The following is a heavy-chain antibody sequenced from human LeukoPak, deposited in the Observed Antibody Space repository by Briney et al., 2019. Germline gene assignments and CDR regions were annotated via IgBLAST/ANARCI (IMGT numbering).Heavy chain of an antibody. D-gene: IGHD6-6*01. V-gene: IGHV1-24*01. Sequence: ASVKVSCKVSGYTLTELSMHWVRQAPGKGLEWMGGFDPEDGETIYAQKFQGRVTTTRDTSISTAYMELSRLRSDDTAVYYCASGGEYSSSSGVFYWGQGTLVTVSS. CDR3: ASGGEYSSSSGVFY. CDR2: FDPEDGET. CDR1: GYTLTELS. J-gene: IGHJ4*02.